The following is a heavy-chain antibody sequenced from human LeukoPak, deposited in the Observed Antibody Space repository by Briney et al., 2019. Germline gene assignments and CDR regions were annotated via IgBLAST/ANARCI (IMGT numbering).Heavy chain of an antibody. CDR2: INPNSGGT. CDR3: ARSSSFFNWFDP. Sequence: GASVKVSCKASGYTFTGYYMHWVRQAPGQGLEWMGWINPNSGGTNYAQKFQGRVTMTRDTSTSTAYMELSRLRSDDTAVYYCARSSSFFNWFDPWGQGTLVTVSS. V-gene: IGHV1-2*02. J-gene: IGHJ5*02. D-gene: IGHD6-6*01. CDR1: GYTFTGYY.